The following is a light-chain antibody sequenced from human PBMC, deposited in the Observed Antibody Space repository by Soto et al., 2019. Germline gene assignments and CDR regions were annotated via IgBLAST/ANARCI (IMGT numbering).Light chain of an antibody. J-gene: IGKJ1*01. CDR3: QQYNTWPPPWT. Sequence: EIVTTQSPATLSVSPGERATLSCRTSQSVSDYLAWYQQRPGQAPRLLIYGASTRATGIPTRFSGSGSGTEFTLTISSLQSEDFAVYYCQQYNTWPPPWTFGQGTKVDIK. CDR1: QSVSDY. V-gene: IGKV3-15*01. CDR2: GAS.